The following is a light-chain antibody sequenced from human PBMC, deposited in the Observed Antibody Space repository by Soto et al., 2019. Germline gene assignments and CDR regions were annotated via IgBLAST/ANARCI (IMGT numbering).Light chain of an antibody. CDR3: CSYTSSSTPWV. J-gene: IGLJ1*01. V-gene: IGLV2-14*03. CDR2: DVS. CDR1: SSDVGGYNY. Sequence: QSVLTQPASVSGSPGQSITISCTGTSSDVGGYNYVSWYQQHPGKAPKLMIYDVSDQPSGVSNRFSASKSGNTASLTISGLQAEDEADYYCCSYTSSSTPWVFGTGTKVTVL.